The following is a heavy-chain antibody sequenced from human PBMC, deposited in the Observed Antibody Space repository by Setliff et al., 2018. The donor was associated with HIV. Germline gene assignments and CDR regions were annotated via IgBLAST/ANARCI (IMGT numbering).Heavy chain of an antibody. CDR2: ISSDGISK. Sequence: TGGSLRLSCAAFGFTVHWVRQAPGKGLEWVSAISSDGISKYYAESVKGRFTISRDNSKNTVYLQMDSLPAEDTAVYYCAREGGSSGYCGYFDYWGQGTLVTVSS. D-gene: IGHD3-22*01. J-gene: IGHJ4*02. CDR1: GFT. V-gene: IGHV3-30*01. CDR3: AREGGSSGYCGYFDY.